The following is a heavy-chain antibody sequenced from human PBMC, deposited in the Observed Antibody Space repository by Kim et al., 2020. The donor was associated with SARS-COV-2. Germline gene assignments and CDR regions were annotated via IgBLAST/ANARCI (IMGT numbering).Heavy chain of an antibody. D-gene: IGHD6-19*01. CDR1: GGSISSSSYY. Sequence: SETLSLTCTVSGGSISSSSYYWGWIRQPPGKGLEWIGSIYYSGSTYYNPSLKSRVTISVDTSKNQLSLKLSSVTAADTAVYYCARHVWGSGWKTFDYWGQRTLVTVSS. CDR3: ARHVWGSGWKTFDY. CDR2: IYYSGST. V-gene: IGHV4-39*01. J-gene: IGHJ4*02.